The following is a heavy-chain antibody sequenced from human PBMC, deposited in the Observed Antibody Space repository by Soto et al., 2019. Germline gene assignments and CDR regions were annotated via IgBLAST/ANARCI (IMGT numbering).Heavy chain of an antibody. CDR2: ISGTGDST. CDR1: GFTFSSYA. J-gene: IGHJ5*02. D-gene: IGHD2-15*01. V-gene: IGHV3-23*01. CDR3: AKGQCSGYSCYATES. Sequence: GGSLRLSCAASGFTFSSYAMTWVRQAPGKGLEWVSSISGTGDSTYHADSVKGRFTISRDNSKNTLYLQMNSLRAEDTAVYYCAKGQCSGYSCYATESWGQGTLVTVSS.